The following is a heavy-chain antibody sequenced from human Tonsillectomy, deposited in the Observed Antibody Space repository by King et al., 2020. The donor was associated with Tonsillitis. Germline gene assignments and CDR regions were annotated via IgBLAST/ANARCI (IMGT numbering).Heavy chain of an antibody. CDR3: ARNDFNRFDP. J-gene: IGHJ5*02. CDR1: GGSISSNTHY. CDR2: IYYSGNT. V-gene: IGHV4-39*01. D-gene: IGHD2-21*02. Sequence: PLQESGPGLVKPSETLSLTCTVSGGSISSNTHYWGWIRHPPGKGLEWIGSIYYSGNTFYNPSLKSRVTISVDTSKNQFSLHLSSVTAADTAVYYCARNDFNRFDPWGQGTLVTVSS.